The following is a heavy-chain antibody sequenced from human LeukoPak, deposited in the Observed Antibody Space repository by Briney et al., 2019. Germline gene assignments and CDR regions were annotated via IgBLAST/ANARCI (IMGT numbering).Heavy chain of an antibody. CDR2: INWNGGST. J-gene: IGHJ4*02. CDR3: ASSIMITFGGVIAIDY. D-gene: IGHD3-16*02. V-gene: IGHV3-20*04. CDR1: GFTFDDYG. Sequence: GGSLRLSCAASGFTFDDYGMSWVRQAPGKGLEWVSGINWNGGSTGYADSVKGRFTISRDNAKNTLYLQMNSLRAEDTAVYYCASSIMITFGGVIAIDYWGQGTLVTVSS.